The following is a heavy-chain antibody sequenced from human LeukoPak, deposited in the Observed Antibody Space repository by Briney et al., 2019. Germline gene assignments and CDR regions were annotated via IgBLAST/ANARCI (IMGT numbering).Heavy chain of an antibody. CDR2: IWYDGSNK. CDR1: GITFSSFG. Sequence: GGSLRLSCAAPGITFSSFGMHWLRQAPGKGLELVAFIWYDGSNKYYADSVKGRFTISRDNSKNTLFLQMNSLRAEDTAVYYCARDGTLTAGPFDPWGRGTLVTVSS. D-gene: IGHD1-1*01. CDR3: ARDGTLTAGPFDP. J-gene: IGHJ5*02. V-gene: IGHV3-33*01.